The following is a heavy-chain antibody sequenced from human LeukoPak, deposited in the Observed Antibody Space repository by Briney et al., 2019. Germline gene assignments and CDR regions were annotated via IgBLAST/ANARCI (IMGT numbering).Heavy chain of an antibody. CDR3: ARGTSTMVRGVIRADYFDY. CDR1: GGTFSSYA. CDR2: IIPIFGIA. D-gene: IGHD3-10*01. V-gene: IGHV1-69*04. Sequence: ASVKVSCKASGGTFSSYAISWVRQAPGQGLEWMGRIIPIFGIANYAQKFQGRVTITADKSTSTAYMELSSLRSEDTAVYYCARGTSTMVRGVIRADYFDYWGQGTLVTVSS. J-gene: IGHJ4*02.